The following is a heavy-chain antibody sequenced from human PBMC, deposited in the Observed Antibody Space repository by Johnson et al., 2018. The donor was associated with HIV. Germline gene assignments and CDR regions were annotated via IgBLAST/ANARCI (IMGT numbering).Heavy chain of an antibody. Sequence: VQLVESGGGVVRPGGSLRLSCAASGFTFDDYGMSWVRQAPGKGLEWVSRMNGDGTDTYYADSVNGRFTISRDNARNTMFVQMKSLRAEDTAVYYCARSGPNWAFDFWGQGTMVTVSS. V-gene: IGHV3-20*04. J-gene: IGHJ3*01. D-gene: IGHD1-1*01. CDR3: ARSGPNWAFDF. CDR2: MNGDGTDT. CDR1: GFTFDDYG.